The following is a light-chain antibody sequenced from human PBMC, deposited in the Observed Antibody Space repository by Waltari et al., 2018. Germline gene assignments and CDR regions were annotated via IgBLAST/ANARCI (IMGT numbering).Light chain of an antibody. V-gene: IGLV1-47*01. J-gene: IGLJ3*02. Sequence: QSVLTQSPSTSGTPGQRVTISCSGSNSNIGTNHVYWYQQVPGTAPKLLIYRSVLRPSGVPVRFSGSRSGTSASLAISWLRSEDEAHYYCFVWDDSLSGLWVFDAGTKLTVL. CDR2: RSV. CDR3: FVWDDSLSGLWV. CDR1: NSNIGTNH.